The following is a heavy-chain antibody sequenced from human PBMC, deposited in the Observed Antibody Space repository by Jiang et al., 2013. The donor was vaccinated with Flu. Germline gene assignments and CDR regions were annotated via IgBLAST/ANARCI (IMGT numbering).Heavy chain of an antibody. V-gene: IGHV2-5*02. CDR3: AHRHLSLGNNFWGGYSNWFDP. J-gene: IGHJ5*02. D-gene: IGHD3-3*01. Sequence: KPTQTLTLTCSFSGFSLNTTGVGVAWIRQPPGTALEWLALIYWDDDKRYNASLKHRLTITKDNAKKEVVLTMTNMDPVDTATYYCAHRHLSLGNNFWGGYSNWFDPWGQGTLVTVSS. CDR1: GFSLNTTGVG. CDR2: IYWDDDK.